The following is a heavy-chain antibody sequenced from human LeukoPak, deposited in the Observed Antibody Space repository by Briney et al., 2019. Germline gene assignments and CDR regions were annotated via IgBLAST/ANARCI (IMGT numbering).Heavy chain of an antibody. CDR3: ARVRYRLAETYIDY. CDR1: GYIFTGYY. CDR2: ISPNSGDT. D-gene: IGHD3-16*01. Sequence: GASVKVSCMASGYIFTGYYMHWVRQAPGQGLEWMGWISPNSGDTNYAQKFQGRVTMTRDTSISTAYMELSRLRSDDTAVYYCARVRYRLAETYIDYWGQGTLVTVSS. V-gene: IGHV1-2*02. J-gene: IGHJ4*02.